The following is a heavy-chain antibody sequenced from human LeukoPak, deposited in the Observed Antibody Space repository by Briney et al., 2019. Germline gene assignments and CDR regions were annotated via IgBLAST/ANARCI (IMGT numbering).Heavy chain of an antibody. CDR2: INSDGSRT. V-gene: IGHV3-74*03. J-gene: IGHJ4*02. CDR3: AREENSFDS. Sequence: GGSLRLSCAASGFTFSTYWMHWVRQTPGEGLVWVSGINSDGSRTPYPDSVKGRFTISRDNAKNTLYLEMNSLRAEDTAVYYCAREENSFDSWGQGNLVTVSS. CDR1: GFTFSTYW.